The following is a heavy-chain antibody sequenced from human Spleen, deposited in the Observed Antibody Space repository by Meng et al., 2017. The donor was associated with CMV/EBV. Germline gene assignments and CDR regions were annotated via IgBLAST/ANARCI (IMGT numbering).Heavy chain of an antibody. D-gene: IGHD2-2*01. CDR3: AKDTRFCSSISCYSGLDP. Sequence: GESLKISCAASGFTFSTYDMHWVRQVPGKGLEWVAVIWYDGSNEYYADSVKGRFTISRDNSKNTLFLQMSSLRAEDTAVYYCAKDTRFCSSISCYSGLDPWGQGSLVTVSS. V-gene: IGHV3-33*06. CDR2: IWYDGSNE. J-gene: IGHJ5*02. CDR1: GFTFSTYD.